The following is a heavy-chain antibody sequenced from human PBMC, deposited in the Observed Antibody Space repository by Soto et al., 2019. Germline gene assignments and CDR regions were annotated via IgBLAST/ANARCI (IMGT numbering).Heavy chain of an antibody. J-gene: IGHJ3*02. CDR2: IYWDDDK. Sequence: QITLKESGHTLVKPTQTLTLTCTFSGFPVGGSGVGVGWIRQPPGKALEWHGVIYWDDDKRYRSSLRNRITPTKDSSRNHVVLTLTNMVPDEAATYYCAHIPDIVSPEAHRGFDIWGQGTMVTVS. CDR1: GFPVGGSGVG. V-gene: IGHV2-5*02. D-gene: IGHD2-15*01. CDR3: AHIPDIVSPEAHRGFDI.